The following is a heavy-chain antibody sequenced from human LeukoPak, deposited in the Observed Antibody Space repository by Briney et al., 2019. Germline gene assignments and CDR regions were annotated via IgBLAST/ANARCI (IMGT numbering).Heavy chain of an antibody. J-gene: IGHJ6*02. Sequence: RAGASLKISCKGSGYIFTSYWIGWVRQLPGKGLEWMGIIYPGDSDTRYSPSFQGQVTISADKSISTAYLQWSSLKASDTAMYYCARGMTTVTAYYYGMDVWGQGTTVTVSS. CDR2: IYPGDSDT. D-gene: IGHD4-17*01. CDR1: GYIFTSYW. CDR3: ARGMTTVTAYYYGMDV. V-gene: IGHV5-51*01.